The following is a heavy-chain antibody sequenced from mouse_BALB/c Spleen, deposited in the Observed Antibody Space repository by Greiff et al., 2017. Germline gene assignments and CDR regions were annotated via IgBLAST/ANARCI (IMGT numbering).Heavy chain of an antibody. CDR2: IDPANGNT. J-gene: IGHJ3*01. CDR1: GFNIKDTY. CDR3: AREYYAN. V-gene: IGHV14-3*02. D-gene: IGHD1-1*01. Sequence: EVQRVESGAELVKPGASVKLSCTASGFNIKDTYMHWVKQRPEQGLEWIGRIDPANGNTKYDPKFQGKATITADTSSNTAYLQLSSLTSEDTAVYYCAREYYANWGQGTLVTVSA.